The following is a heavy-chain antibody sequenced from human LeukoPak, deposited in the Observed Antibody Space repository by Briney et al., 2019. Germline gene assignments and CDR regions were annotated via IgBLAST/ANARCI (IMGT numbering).Heavy chain of an antibody. CDR2: LTSSSDTT. V-gene: IGHV3-23*01. CDR1: GFTFSSYV. J-gene: IGHJ4*02. D-gene: IGHD3-3*01. Sequence: GGSLRLSCAASGFTFSSYVMSWVRQAPGKGLEWVAALTSSSDTTYYGDSVKGRFTISRDNSKNTLYLQMNSLRAEDTAVYYCAKQVTDFQTDYWGQGTLVTVSS. CDR3: AKQVTDFQTDY.